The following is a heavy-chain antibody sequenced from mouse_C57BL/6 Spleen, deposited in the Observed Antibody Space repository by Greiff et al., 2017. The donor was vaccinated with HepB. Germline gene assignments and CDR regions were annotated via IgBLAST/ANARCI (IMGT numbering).Heavy chain of an antibody. Sequence: EVNLVESVAELVRPGASVKLSCTASGFNIKNTYMHWVKQRPEQGLEWIGRIDPANGNTKYAPKFPGKATITADTSSNTAYLQLSSLTSEDTAIYYCARSDYGSRYYAMDYWGQGTSVTVSS. CDR1: GFNIKNTY. V-gene: IGHV14-3*01. CDR2: IDPANGNT. D-gene: IGHD1-1*01. J-gene: IGHJ4*01. CDR3: ARSDYGSRYYAMDY.